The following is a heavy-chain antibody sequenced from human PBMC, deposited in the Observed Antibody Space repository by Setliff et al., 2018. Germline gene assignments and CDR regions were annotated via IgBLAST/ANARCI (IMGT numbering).Heavy chain of an antibody. Sequence: SETLSLTCTVSGYSISSGYYWGWIRQPPGKGLEWIGNMYHSGSVYYNPSLKSRVTISVVTSKNQFSLKVTSVTAADTAVYYCTREDMITFGGVIVSDAFDIWGQGTMVTVSS. CDR3: TREDMITFGGVIVSDAFDI. CDR1: GYSISSGYY. V-gene: IGHV4-38-2*02. J-gene: IGHJ3*02. D-gene: IGHD3-16*02. CDR2: MYHSGSV.